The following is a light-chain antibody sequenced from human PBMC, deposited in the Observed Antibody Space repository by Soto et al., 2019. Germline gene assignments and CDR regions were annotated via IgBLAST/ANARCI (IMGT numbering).Light chain of an antibody. CDR3: SSYTSENTYV. J-gene: IGLJ1*01. V-gene: IGLV2-18*02. CDR1: ISDVGFYAR. Sequence: QSVLTQPPSVSGSPGQSVTISCTGTISDVGFYARVSWYQQPPGTAPKLLIYDVTNRPSGVPDRFSGSQSGKTASLTISGLQAGDEADYYCSSYTSENTYVFGTGTKLTVL. CDR2: DVT.